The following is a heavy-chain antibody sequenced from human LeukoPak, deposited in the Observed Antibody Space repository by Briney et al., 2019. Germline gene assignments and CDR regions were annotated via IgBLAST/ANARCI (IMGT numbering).Heavy chain of an antibody. CDR2: LYHSGST. CDR3: ARARREMVDY. D-gene: IGHD5-24*01. Sequence: SETLSLTCTVSGYSISSGYYWGWIRQPPGKGLEWIGSLYHSGSTYCNPSLKSRVIISVDTSKNQFSLKLSSVTAADTAVYYCARARREMVDYWGQGTLVTVSS. V-gene: IGHV4-38-2*02. J-gene: IGHJ4*02. CDR1: GYSISSGYY.